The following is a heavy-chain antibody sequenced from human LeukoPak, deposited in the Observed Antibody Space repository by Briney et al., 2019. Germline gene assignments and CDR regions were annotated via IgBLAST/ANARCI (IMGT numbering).Heavy chain of an antibody. CDR1: GGSISGYY. CDR2: IYYSGSD. Sequence: SETLSLTSTVSGGSISGYYWSWIRQPPGKGLEWIGYIYYSGSDKYNPSLKNRISMSRDTSTNQVSLKLSSVTAADTAVYYCARVGLGSGSSTGNYYYMDVWGKGTTVTVSS. J-gene: IGHJ6*03. CDR3: ARVGLGSGSSTGNYYYMDV. D-gene: IGHD3-10*01. V-gene: IGHV4-59*01.